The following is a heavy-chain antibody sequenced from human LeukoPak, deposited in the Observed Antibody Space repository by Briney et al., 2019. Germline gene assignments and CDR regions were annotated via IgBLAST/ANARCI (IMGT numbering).Heavy chain of an antibody. Sequence: ASVKVSCKASGYSFNSHYIHWVRQAPGQGLEWMGIMKLIDGRTYYAQKFQGRVTMTRDTSTSTVYMELSSLRSEDTALYYCVRIQDYGNSDFWGQGTLVTVSS. V-gene: IGHV1-46*02. CDR1: GYSFNSHY. CDR3: VRIQDYGNSDF. D-gene: IGHD4/OR15-4a*01. J-gene: IGHJ4*02. CDR2: MKLIDGRT.